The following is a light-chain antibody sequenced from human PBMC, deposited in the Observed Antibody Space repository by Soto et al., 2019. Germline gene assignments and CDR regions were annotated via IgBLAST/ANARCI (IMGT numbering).Light chain of an antibody. CDR2: GAS. J-gene: IGKJ4*01. Sequence: EIVLTQSPATLSLSPGERATLSCRASQSVSSYLAWYQQKPAQAPRLLIYGASNRATGIPARFSGSGSGTDFTLTISSLEPEDSAVYYCLQRSNCLTFGGGTQVDIK. CDR1: QSVSSY. V-gene: IGKV3-11*01. CDR3: LQRSNCLT.